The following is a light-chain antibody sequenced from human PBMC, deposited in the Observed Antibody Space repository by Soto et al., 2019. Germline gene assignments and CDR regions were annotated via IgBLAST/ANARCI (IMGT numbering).Light chain of an antibody. J-gene: IGLJ3*02. CDR2: RDS. Sequence: SYELTQPLSVSVALGQTARITCGGNNIGIKNGHWYQQKPGQAPVLVIYRDSNRPSGIPERFSGSNSGKTATLTISRAQAGDEADYYCQVWDSSTARVFGGGTKLTVL. V-gene: IGLV3-9*01. CDR1: NIGIKN. CDR3: QVWDSSTARV.